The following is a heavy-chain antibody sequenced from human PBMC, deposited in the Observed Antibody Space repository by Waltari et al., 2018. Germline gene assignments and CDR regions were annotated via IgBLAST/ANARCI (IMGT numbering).Heavy chain of an antibody. CDR2: VYSGGNT. V-gene: IGHV4-59*07. D-gene: IGHD1-26*01. CDR1: GDSMLGYY. J-gene: IGHJ4*02. Sequence: QVQLQESGPGLVKPSDTLSLTCSVSGDSMLGYYWSWIRQSPGRGLEWIGNVYSGGNTKYNPSLQSRISMTVDTSKKQISLSLSVVTAADAAVYFCARQRGSYYSAFDYWGQGTRVAVSS. CDR3: ARQRGSYYSAFDY.